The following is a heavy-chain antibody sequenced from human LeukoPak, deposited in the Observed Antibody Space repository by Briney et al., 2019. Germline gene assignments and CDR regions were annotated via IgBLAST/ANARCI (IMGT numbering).Heavy chain of an antibody. D-gene: IGHD1-26*01. Sequence: SETLSLTCSVSNGAVKNYYWTWIRQPPGQGLEWIGNFLYTGTTTYKASLDSRLIISVDKSKNTVSLKLFSVTAADTAVYYCATLVYSGSRYHFDTWGQGTLVTESS. CDR2: FLYTGTT. V-gene: IGHV4-59*02. CDR1: NGAVKNYY. CDR3: ATLVYSGSRYHFDT. J-gene: IGHJ4*02.